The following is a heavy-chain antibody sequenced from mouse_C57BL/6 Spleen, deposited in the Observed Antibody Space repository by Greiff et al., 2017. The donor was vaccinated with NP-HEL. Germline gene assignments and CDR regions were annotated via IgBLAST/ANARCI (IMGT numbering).Heavy chain of an antibody. Sequence: VKLVESGAELARPGASVKMSCKASGYTFTSYTMHWVKQRPGQGLEWIGYINPSSGYTKYNQKFKDKATLTADKSSSTAYMQLSSLTSEDSAVYYCAREYYADYWGQGTTLTVSS. CDR1: GYTFTSYT. CDR3: AREYYADY. CDR2: INPSSGYT. V-gene: IGHV1-4*01. J-gene: IGHJ2*01. D-gene: IGHD1-1*01.